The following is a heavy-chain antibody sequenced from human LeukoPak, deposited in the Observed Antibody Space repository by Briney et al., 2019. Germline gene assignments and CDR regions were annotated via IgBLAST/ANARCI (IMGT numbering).Heavy chain of an antibody. Sequence: SETLSLTCTVFGGSISSYYWSWIRQPPGKGLEWIGYIYYSGSTNYNPSLKSRVTISVDTSKNQFSLKLSSVTAADTAVYYCAARRLYYFDYWGQGTLVTVSS. CDR2: IYYSGST. CDR3: AARRLYYFDY. J-gene: IGHJ4*02. CDR1: GGSISSYY. V-gene: IGHV4-59*03. D-gene: IGHD2/OR15-2a*01.